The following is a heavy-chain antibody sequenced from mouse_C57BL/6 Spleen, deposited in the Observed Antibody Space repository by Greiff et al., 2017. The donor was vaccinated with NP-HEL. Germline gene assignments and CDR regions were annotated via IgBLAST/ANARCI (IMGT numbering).Heavy chain of an antibody. CDR2: IYPGDGDT. V-gene: IGHV1-80*01. Sequence: VQLQQSGAELVKPGASVKISCKASGYAFSSYWMNWVKQRPGKGLEWIGQIYPGDGDTNYNGKFKGKATLTADISSSTAYMQLSSLTSEDSAVYFCAIWHYGGAMDYWGQGTSVTVSS. CDR1: GYAFSSYW. CDR3: AIWHYGGAMDY. J-gene: IGHJ4*01. D-gene: IGHD1-1*01.